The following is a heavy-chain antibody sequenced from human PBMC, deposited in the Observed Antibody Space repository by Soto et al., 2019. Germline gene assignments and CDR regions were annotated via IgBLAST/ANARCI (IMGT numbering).Heavy chain of an antibody. CDR3: ARDRSVTFGEGYYYYYGMDA. J-gene: IGHJ6*02. CDR2: IYTSGST. CDR1: GGSISSYY. Sequence: PSETLSLTCTVSGGSISSYYWSWIRQPAGKGLEWIGRIYTSGSTNYNPPLKSRVTMSVDTSKNQFSLKLSSVTAADTAVYYCARDRSVTFGEGYYYYYGMDAWGQGTTVTVSS. V-gene: IGHV4-4*07. D-gene: IGHD3-10*01.